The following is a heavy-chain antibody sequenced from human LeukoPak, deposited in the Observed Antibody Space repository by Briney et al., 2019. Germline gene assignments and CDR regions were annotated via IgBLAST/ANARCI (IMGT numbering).Heavy chain of an antibody. CDR3: ARVSAEPAAAGVFAFDI. CDR1: GYTFTGYY. D-gene: IGHD6-13*01. CDR2: INPNSGGT. Sequence: ASVKVSCKASGYTFTGYYMHWVRQAPGQGLEWMGWINPNSGGTNYAQKFQGRVTMTRDTSISTAYMELSRLRSDDTAVYYCARVSAEPAAAGVFAFDIWGQGTMVTVPS. J-gene: IGHJ3*02. V-gene: IGHV1-2*02.